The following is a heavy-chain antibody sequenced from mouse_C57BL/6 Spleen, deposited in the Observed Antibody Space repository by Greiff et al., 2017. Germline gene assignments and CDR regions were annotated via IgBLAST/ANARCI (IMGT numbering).Heavy chain of an antibody. CDR1: GFTFSSYA. J-gene: IGHJ2*01. Sequence: EVHLVESGGGLVKPGGSLKLSCAASGFTFSSYAMSWVRQTPEKRLEWVATISDGGSYTYYPDNVKGRFTISRDNAKNNLYLQMSHLKSEDTAMYYCAGEEAFGYYVYWGQGTTLTVSS. V-gene: IGHV5-4*01. CDR3: AGEEAFGYYVY. CDR2: ISDGGSYT. D-gene: IGHD2-3*01.